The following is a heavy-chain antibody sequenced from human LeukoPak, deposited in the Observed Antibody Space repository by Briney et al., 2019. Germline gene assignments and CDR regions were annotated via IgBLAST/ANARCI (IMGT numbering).Heavy chain of an antibody. D-gene: IGHD6-19*01. V-gene: IGHV3-23*01. Sequence: AGASLRLSCAASGFTFSSYAMSWVRQAPGKGLEWVSAISGSGGSSYYADSVKGRFTISRDNSKNTLYLQMNSLRAEDTAVYYCAKGQTLAVAGMIYWGQGTLVTVSS. CDR3: AKGQTLAVAGMIY. CDR1: GFTFSSYA. J-gene: IGHJ4*02. CDR2: ISGSGGSS.